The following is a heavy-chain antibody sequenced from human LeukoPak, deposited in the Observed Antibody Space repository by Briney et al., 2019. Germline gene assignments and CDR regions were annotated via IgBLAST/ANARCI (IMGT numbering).Heavy chain of an antibody. CDR1: GFIFSSYA. CDR2: ICGSGGST. V-gene: IGHV3-23*01. J-gene: IGHJ6*04. D-gene: IGHD4-17*01. Sequence: GVLRLSCAASGFIFSSYAMSWVRQAPGKGLEWVSAICGSGGSTYYADSVKGRFTISRDNSKNTLYLQMNSLRAEDTAVYYCANSYGDYYYYYGMDVWGKGTTVTVSS. CDR3: ANSYGDYYYYYGMDV.